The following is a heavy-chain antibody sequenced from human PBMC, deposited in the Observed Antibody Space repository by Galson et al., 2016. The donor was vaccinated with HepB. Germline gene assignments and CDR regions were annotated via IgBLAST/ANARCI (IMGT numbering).Heavy chain of an antibody. V-gene: IGHV4-4*02. D-gene: IGHD2-8*02. CDR3: ARDCTGGTCKFAGYDAFDI. J-gene: IGHJ3*02. Sequence: ETLSLTCTVSGGSISSTTNWWSWVRQSPGQGLEWIGEIYHSGDTSYNPSLKSRATISVDTSRSQFSLSLSSVTAADTAVYYCARDCTGGTCKFAGYDAFDIWGQGTTVTVSS. CDR2: IYHSGDT. CDR1: GGSISSTTNW.